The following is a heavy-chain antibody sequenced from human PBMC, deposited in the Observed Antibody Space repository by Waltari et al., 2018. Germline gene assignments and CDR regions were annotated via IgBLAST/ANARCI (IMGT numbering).Heavy chain of an antibody. CDR1: GFTFATYF. D-gene: IGHD3-3*02. CDR2: FNPSAATT. V-gene: IGHV1-46*01. J-gene: IGHJ6*03. Sequence: QVQLVQSGAEVKKPGASVKVSCKTSGFTFATYFIHWVRQAPGQGPEWLGIFNPSAATTTYAQKFQGRVAMTWDTSTSTVYMELRSLKSEDTAIYYCATSTPHILARPGDYYYYMDVWGKGTTVTISS. CDR3: ATSTPHILARPGDYYYYMDV.